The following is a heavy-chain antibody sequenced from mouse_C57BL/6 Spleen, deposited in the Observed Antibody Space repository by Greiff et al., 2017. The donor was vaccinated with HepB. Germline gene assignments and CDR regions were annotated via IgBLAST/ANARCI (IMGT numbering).Heavy chain of an antibody. V-gene: IGHV5-17*01. Sequence: DVMLVESGGGLVKPGGSLKLSCAASGFTFSDYGMHWVRQAPEKGLEWVAYISSGSSTIYYADTVKGRFTISRDNAKNTLFLQMTSLRSEDTAMYYCAPTGKDYAMDYWGQGTSVTVSS. CDR2: ISSGSSTI. CDR3: APTGKDYAMDY. D-gene: IGHD4-1*02. CDR1: GFTFSDYG. J-gene: IGHJ4*01.